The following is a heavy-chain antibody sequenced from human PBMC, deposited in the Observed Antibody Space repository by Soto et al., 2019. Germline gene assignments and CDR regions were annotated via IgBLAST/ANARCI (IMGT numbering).Heavy chain of an antibody. J-gene: IGHJ4*02. D-gene: IGHD3-10*01. Sequence: QVRLIQSGPEMMQPGASVRVSCKASGFTALSYAFHWVRQAPGQGPEWLGWLNGGVDGTSYSQRFKGRVTISLDTSTNTLYLEVTALTSEDTAVYYGEGEVKGVTSFDYWGQRTLVTVSS. CDR1: GFTALSYA. CDR2: LNGGVDGT. CDR3: EGEVKGVTSFDY. V-gene: IGHV1-3*01.